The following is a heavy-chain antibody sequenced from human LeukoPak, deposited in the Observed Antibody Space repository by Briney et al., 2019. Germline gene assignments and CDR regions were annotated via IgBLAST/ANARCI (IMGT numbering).Heavy chain of an antibody. Sequence: PGGSLRLSCAVSGFTLNTYAMHWVRQPPGKGLEWVAIISYDGSQKYYADSLKGRFTISRDNSRNTLYLQMNSLRDDDTGMYYCARDTDEWYNSPGDYWGQGTLVTVSS. CDR3: ARDTDEWYNSPGDY. CDR2: ISYDGSQK. V-gene: IGHV3-30*04. CDR1: GFTLNTYA. D-gene: IGHD1-1*01. J-gene: IGHJ4*02.